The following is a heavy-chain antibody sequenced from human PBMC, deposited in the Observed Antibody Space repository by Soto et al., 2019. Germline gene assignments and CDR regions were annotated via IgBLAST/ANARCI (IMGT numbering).Heavy chain of an antibody. Sequence: ASVKVSCKACGYTFTSYAMHWVRQAPGQRLEWMGWINAGNGNTKYSQKFQGRVTITRDTSASTAYMELSSLRSEDTAVYYCARPGFYETYYFDYWGQGTLVTVSS. CDR2: INAGNGNT. CDR3: ARPGFYETYYFDY. D-gene: IGHD3-22*01. J-gene: IGHJ4*02. V-gene: IGHV1-3*01. CDR1: GYTFTSYA.